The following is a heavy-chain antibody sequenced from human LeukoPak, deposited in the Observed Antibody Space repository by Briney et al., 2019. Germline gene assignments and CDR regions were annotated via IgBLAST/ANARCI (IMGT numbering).Heavy chain of an antibody. D-gene: IGHD5-18*01. Sequence: GESLKISCKGSGYSFTNYWIGWVRQTPGKGLEWMGSIYPGDSDTRYSPSFQGQVTISVDKSISTAYLQWSSLKASNTAMYYCTIRAYSYEYFDFWGQGTLVTVSS. V-gene: IGHV5-51*01. J-gene: IGHJ4*02. CDR2: IYPGDSDT. CDR3: TIRAYSYEYFDF. CDR1: GYSFTNYW.